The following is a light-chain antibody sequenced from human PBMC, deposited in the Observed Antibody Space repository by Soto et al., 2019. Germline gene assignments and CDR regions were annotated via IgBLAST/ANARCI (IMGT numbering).Light chain of an antibody. CDR3: AAWDDSLNVLV. Sequence: QSVLTQPPSVSGTPGQRVNMSCSGSSSNIGSKSVSWYQHLPQTAPKLLIYSNNQRPSGVPGRFSGSKSGTSASLAISGLQSDDETQYYCAAWDDSLNVLVFGGGTKVNVL. V-gene: IGLV1-44*01. CDR1: SSNIGSKS. CDR2: SNN. J-gene: IGLJ2*01.